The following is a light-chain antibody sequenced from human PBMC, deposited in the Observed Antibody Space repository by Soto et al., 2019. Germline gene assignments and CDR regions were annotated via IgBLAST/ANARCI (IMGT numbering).Light chain of an antibody. V-gene: IGKV3D-20*01. CDR3: QQYCTSPCN. J-gene: IGKJ2*02. Sequence: EIVLTQSPATLPLSPGERATLSCRASQSVNSSYLAWYQHNPGLAPRLLIYDASSRATGIPDRFIGSGSGTDITLNITSLEPEDFAVYYCQQYCTSPCNCGQGNKLEIK. CDR2: DAS. CDR1: QSVNSSY.